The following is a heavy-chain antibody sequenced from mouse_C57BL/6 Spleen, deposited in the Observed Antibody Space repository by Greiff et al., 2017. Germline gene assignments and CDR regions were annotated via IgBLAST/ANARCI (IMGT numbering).Heavy chain of an antibody. J-gene: IGHJ1*03. V-gene: IGHV10-3*01. CDR3: VRGGTTVVARGYFDV. Sequence: EVQGVESGGGLVQPKGSLKLSCAASGFTFNTYAMHWVRQAPGKGLEWVARIRSKSSNYATYYADSVKDRFTISRDDSQSMLYLQMNNLKTEDTAMYYCVRGGTTVVARGYFDVWGTGTTVTVSS. CDR2: IRSKSSNYAT. CDR1: GFTFNTYA. D-gene: IGHD1-1*01.